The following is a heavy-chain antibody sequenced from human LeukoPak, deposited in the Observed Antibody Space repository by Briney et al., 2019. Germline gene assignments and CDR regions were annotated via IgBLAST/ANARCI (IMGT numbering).Heavy chain of an antibody. CDR3: AKGGTDRG. CDR2: ISNSGGSGGST. Sequence: TGGSLRLSCAASGFTFSSSGMSWVRQAPGKGLEWVSTISNSGGSGGSTYYADSVKGRFTISRDNSKNTLYLQMNSLRAEDTAVYYCAKGGTDRGWGQGTLVTVSS. V-gene: IGHV3-23*01. CDR1: GFTFSSSG. J-gene: IGHJ4*02.